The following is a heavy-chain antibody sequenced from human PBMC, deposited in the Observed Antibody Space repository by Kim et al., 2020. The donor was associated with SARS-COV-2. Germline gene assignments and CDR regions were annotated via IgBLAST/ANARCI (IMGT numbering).Heavy chain of an antibody. D-gene: IGHD3-10*01. CDR3: ARAYGSGSPPLDY. J-gene: IGHJ4*02. CDR2: IYYSGST. Sequence: SETLSLTCTVSGGSISSGGYYWSWIRQHPGKGLEWIGYIYYSGSTYYNPSLKSRVTISVDTSKNQFSLKLSSVTAADTAVYYCARAYGSGSPPLDYWGQGTLVTVSS. V-gene: IGHV4-31*03. CDR1: GGSISSGGYY.